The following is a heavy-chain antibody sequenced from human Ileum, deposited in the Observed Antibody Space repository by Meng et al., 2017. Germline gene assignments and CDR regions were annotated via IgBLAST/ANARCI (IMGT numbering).Heavy chain of an antibody. CDR1: GFTFGDYA. D-gene: IGHD3-10*01. CDR3: SRDFGGASDY. CDR2: IRNKAYGGTT. Sequence: GESLKISCTASGFTFGDYAMTWVRQATGKGLEWVGFIRNKAYGGTTECAASVKGRFTISRDDSKSIAYLQMNSLKTGDTAVYYCSRDFGGASDYWGQGTLVTVSS. V-gene: IGHV3-49*04. J-gene: IGHJ4*02.